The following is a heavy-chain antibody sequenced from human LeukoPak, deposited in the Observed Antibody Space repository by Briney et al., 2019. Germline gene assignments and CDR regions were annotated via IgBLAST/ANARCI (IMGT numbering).Heavy chain of an antibody. CDR1: GFTVNSNY. D-gene: IGHD1-26*01. V-gene: IGHV3-53*01. Sequence: QAGGSLRLSCAASGFTVNSNYMNRVRQAPGKGLEWVSVVYADDTTYYADSVKGRFTISRDNSKNTLYLQMNNLRAEDTAVYYCARGGGYYAIDYWGQGTLVTVSS. J-gene: IGHJ4*02. CDR2: VYADDTT. CDR3: ARGGGYYAIDY.